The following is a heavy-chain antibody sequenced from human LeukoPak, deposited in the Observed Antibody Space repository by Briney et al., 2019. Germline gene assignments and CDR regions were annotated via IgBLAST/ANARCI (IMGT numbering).Heavy chain of an antibody. CDR2: IYYSVDT. Sequence: SETLSLTCAVSGDSIIGSYWSWIRQAPGKGLEWIGYIYYSVDTDYNPSLKSRVTISVDMSKKQISLRLTSVTAADTAVYYCARRRYYDSSGYNPTYYFDYWGQGLLVTVSS. CDR1: GDSIIGSY. V-gene: IGHV4-59*01. J-gene: IGHJ4*02. D-gene: IGHD3-22*01. CDR3: ARRRYYDSSGYNPTYYFDY.